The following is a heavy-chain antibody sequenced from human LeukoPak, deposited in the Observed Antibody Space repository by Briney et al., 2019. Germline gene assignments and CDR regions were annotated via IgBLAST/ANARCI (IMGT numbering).Heavy chain of an antibody. CDR2: IYHSGST. J-gene: IGHJ4*02. D-gene: IGHD1-26*01. CDR1: GGSINSSNW. CDR3: AREVGRGLFDY. Sequence: SGTLSLTCAVSGGSINSSNWWSWDRQPPGKGLEWIGEIYHSGSTKCNPSLKSRVTISVDKSKNQFSLKLNSVTAADTAVYYCAREVGRGLFDYWGQGTLVTVSS. V-gene: IGHV4-4*02.